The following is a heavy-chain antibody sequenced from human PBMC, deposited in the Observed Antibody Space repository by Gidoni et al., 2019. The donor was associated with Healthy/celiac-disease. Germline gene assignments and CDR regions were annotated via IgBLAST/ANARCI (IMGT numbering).Heavy chain of an antibody. D-gene: IGHD4-17*01. Sequence: QVQLVQSGAEVKKPGASVKVSCKASGYHFTSDYMHWVRQAPGQGLEWMGIINPSGGSTSYAQKFQGRVTMTRDTSTSTVYMELSSLRSEDTAVYYCATATVVTYYFDYLGQGTLVTVSS. V-gene: IGHV1-46*01. J-gene: IGHJ4*02. CDR1: GYHFTSDY. CDR2: INPSGGST. CDR3: ATATVVTYYFDY.